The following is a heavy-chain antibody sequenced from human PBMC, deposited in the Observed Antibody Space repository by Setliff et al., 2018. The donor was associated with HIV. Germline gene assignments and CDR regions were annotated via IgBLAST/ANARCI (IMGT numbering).Heavy chain of an antibody. J-gene: IGHJ2*01. V-gene: IGHV1-69*13. CDR3: ARDDHYYDSGSYYSDWYFDL. CDR1: GGTFISYS. Sequence: ASVKVSCKASGGTFISYSISWVRQAPGQGLEWMGGIIPIFGATKYAQKFQGRVTISADESTTTADMELSSLRSEDTAVYYCARDDHYYDSGSYYSDWYFDLWGRGTLVTVSS. D-gene: IGHD3-10*01. CDR2: IIPIFGAT.